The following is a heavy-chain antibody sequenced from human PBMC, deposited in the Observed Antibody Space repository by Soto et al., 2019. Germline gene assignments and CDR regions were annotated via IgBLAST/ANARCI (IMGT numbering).Heavy chain of an antibody. D-gene: IGHD2-15*01. J-gene: IGHJ6*02. CDR3: ARSQGGSISLDSYSYYYYGMDV. CDR1: GGTFSTYA. Sequence: QVQLVQSGAEVKKPGSSVKVSCKAPGGTFSTYAISWVRQAPGQGLEWMGGVIPIFGTPKYAQKFQGRVTITADESTSTGYMELRSLRSEDTAVYSFARSQGGSISLDSYSYYYYGMDVWGQGTTVTVSS. CDR2: VIPIFGTP. V-gene: IGHV1-69*01.